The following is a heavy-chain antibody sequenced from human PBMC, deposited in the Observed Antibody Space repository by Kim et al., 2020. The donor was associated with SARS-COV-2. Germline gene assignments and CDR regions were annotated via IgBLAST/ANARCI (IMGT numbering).Heavy chain of an antibody. CDR2: MEK. J-gene: IGHJ4*02. V-gene: IGHV3-7*01. CDR3: ARDRGWSGDY. Sequence: MEKYYVDSVKGRLTISRDNAKNSVYLQMNSLRAEDTAVYYCARDRGWSGDYWGQGTLVTVSS. D-gene: IGHD6-19*01.